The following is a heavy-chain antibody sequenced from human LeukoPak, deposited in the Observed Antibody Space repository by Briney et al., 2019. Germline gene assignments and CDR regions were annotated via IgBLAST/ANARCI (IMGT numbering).Heavy chain of an antibody. V-gene: IGHV4-59*12. CDR2: IYYSGST. CDR3: ARRRREKYYFDY. CDR1: GGSISSYY. Sequence: SETLSLTCTVSGGSISSYYWSWIRQPPGKGLEWIGYIYYSGSTNYNPSLKSRVTISVDTSKNQFSLKLSSVTAADTAVYYCARRRREKYYFDYWGQGTLATVSS. J-gene: IGHJ4*02.